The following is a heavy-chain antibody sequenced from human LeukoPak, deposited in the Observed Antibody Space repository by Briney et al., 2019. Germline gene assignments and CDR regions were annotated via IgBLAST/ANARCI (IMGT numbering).Heavy chain of an antibody. CDR3: ARDPTHCSGGSCYPFDLYYGMDV. Sequence: GGSLRLSCAASGFTFSSYEMNWVRQAPGKGLEWVSYISRSGSTIYYADSVKGRFTISRDNAKNSLYLQMNSLRAEDTAVYYCARDPTHCSGGSCYPFDLYYGMDVWGKGTTVTVSS. CDR1: GFTFSSYE. J-gene: IGHJ6*04. D-gene: IGHD2-15*01. V-gene: IGHV3-48*03. CDR2: ISRSGSTI.